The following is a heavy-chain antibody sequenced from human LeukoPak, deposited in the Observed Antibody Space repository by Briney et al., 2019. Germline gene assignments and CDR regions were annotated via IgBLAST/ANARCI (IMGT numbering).Heavy chain of an antibody. D-gene: IGHD3-3*01. Sequence: GGSLRLSCVASGFTFSSYGMHWVRQAPGKGLEWVAVISYDGSNKYYADSVKGRFTISRDNSKNTLYLQMNSLRAEDTAVYYCAKDLGAEVGVDYWGQGTLVTVSS. V-gene: IGHV3-30*18. CDR3: AKDLGAEVGVDY. J-gene: IGHJ4*02. CDR1: GFTFSSYG. CDR2: ISYDGSNK.